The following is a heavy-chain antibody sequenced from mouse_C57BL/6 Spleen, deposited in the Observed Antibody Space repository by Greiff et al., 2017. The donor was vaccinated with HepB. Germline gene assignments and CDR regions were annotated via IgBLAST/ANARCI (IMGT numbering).Heavy chain of an antibody. CDR2: INPNNGGT. CDR1: GYTFTDYY. D-gene: IGHD1-1*01. Sequence: VQLQHSGPELVKPGASVKISCKASGYTFTDYYMNWVKQSHGKSLEWIGDINPNNGGTSYNQKFKGKATLTVDKSSSTAYMELRSLTSEDSAVYYCASYYYGSSYRTYWYFDVWGTGTTVTVSS. CDR3: ASYYYGSSYRTYWYFDV. V-gene: IGHV1-26*01. J-gene: IGHJ1*03.